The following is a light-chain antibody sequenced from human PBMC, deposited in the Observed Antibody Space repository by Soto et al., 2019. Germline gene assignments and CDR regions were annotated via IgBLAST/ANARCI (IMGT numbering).Light chain of an antibody. CDR3: CSYAGSYPYV. Sequence: QSALTQPRSVSGSPGQSVTISCTGTSSDLGGYNYVSWYQQHPGKAPKLMIYDVSKRPSGVPDRFSGSKSGNTASLTISGLQAEDEADYYCCSYAGSYPYVFGTGTKLTVL. CDR1: SSDLGGYNY. CDR2: DVS. J-gene: IGLJ1*01. V-gene: IGLV2-11*01.